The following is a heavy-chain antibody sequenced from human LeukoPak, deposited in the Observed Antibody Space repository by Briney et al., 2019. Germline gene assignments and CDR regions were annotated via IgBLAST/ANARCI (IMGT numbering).Heavy chain of an antibody. CDR1: GFTFSSYA. V-gene: IGHV3-30*04. J-gene: IGHJ4*02. CDR2: ISYDGSNK. CDR3: ARTSTYYYDSSGYYFDY. D-gene: IGHD3-22*01. Sequence: GRSLRLSCAASGFTFSSYAMHWVRQAPGKGLEWVAVISYDGSNKYYADSVKGRFTISRDNSKNTLYLQMNSLRAEDTAVYYCARTSTYYYDSSGYYFDYWGQGTLVTVSS.